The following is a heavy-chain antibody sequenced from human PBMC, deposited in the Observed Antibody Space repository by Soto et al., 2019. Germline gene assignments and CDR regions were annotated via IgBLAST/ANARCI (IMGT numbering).Heavy chain of an antibody. CDR3: ARDPGRRRGDWYFDL. Sequence: QVQLVESGGGVVQPGRSLRLSCAASGFTFSSYGMHWVRQAPGKGLEWVAVIWYDGSNKYYADSVKGRFTISRDNSKNTLYLQMNSLRAEDTAVYYCARDPGRRRGDWYFDLWGRGTLVTVSS. CDR2: IWYDGSNK. D-gene: IGHD3-10*01. CDR1: GFTFSSYG. J-gene: IGHJ2*01. V-gene: IGHV3-33*01.